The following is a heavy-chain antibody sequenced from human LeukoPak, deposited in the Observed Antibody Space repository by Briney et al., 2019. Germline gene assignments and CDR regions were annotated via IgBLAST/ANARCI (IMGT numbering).Heavy chain of an antibody. CDR2: AYYSGST. D-gene: IGHD5-18*01. Sequence: SETLSLTCAVSGGSISNYYWNWIRQPPGKGLEWIGYAYYSGSTTYNPSLKSRVTISVDTSKNQFSLKLRSVTAADTAVYYCARVYGYGYYYMDVWGKGTTVTVSS. CDR1: GGSISNYY. J-gene: IGHJ6*03. V-gene: IGHV4-59*01. CDR3: ARVYGYGYYYMDV.